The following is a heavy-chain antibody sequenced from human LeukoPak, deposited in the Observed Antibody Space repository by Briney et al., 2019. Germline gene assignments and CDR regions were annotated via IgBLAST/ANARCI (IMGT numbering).Heavy chain of an antibody. Sequence: SETLSLTCTVSGGSISSGSYYWSWIRQPAGKGLEWTGRIYTSGSTNYNPSLKSRVTISVDTSKNQFSLKLSSVTAADTAVYYCARDRTHYSFDYWGQGTLVTVSS. V-gene: IGHV4-61*02. CDR3: ARDRTHYSFDY. CDR2: IYTSGST. CDR1: GGSISSGSYY. D-gene: IGHD1-14*01. J-gene: IGHJ4*02.